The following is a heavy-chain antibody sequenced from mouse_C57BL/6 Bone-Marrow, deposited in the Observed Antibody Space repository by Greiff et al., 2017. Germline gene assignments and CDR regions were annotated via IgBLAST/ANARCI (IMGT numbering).Heavy chain of an antibody. Sequence: QVQLQQSDAELVKPGASVKISCKVSGYTFTDHTIHWMKQRPEQGLEWIGYIYPRDGSTKYNEKFKGKATLTADKSSSTAYMQLNSLTSEDSAVYFCARGGLYGSSYPYYFDYWGQGTTPTVSS. CDR3: ARGGLYGSSYPYYFDY. J-gene: IGHJ2*01. CDR1: GYTFTDHT. D-gene: IGHD1-1*01. CDR2: IYPRDGST. V-gene: IGHV1-78*01.